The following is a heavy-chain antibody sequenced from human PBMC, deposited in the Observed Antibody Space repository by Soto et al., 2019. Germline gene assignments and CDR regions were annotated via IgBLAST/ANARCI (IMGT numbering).Heavy chain of an antibody. J-gene: IGHJ4*02. CDR3: ARGPSTDAYLDY. Sequence: SETLSLTCIVSGGSISSNDFYWSWIRQHPGKGLEWIGEIYHSGTNNYNPSLKSRVTISIDKANNQFSLNLRSVTAADTAVYYCARGPSTDAYLDYWGQGALVTVSS. CDR1: GGSISSNDFY. CDR2: IYHSGTN. V-gene: IGHV4-39*07.